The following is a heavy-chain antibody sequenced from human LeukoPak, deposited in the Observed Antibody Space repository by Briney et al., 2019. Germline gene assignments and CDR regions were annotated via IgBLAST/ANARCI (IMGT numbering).Heavy chain of an antibody. CDR1: GYTFTSNY. CDR3: ARGYSSGWYLGY. CDR2: ISPSGGST. V-gene: IGHV1-46*01. Sequence: ASVKVSCKAFGYTFTSNYMHWVRQAPGQGPEWMGVISPSGGSTTYAQKFQGRVTLTRDMSTSTDYMELSSLRSEDTAVYYCARGYSSGWYLGYWGQGTLVTVSS. D-gene: IGHD6-19*01. J-gene: IGHJ4*02.